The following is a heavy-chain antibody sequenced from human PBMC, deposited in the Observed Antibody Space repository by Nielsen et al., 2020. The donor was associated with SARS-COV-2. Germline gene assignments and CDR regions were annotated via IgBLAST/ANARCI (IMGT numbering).Heavy chain of an antibody. CDR2: IYYSGGT. J-gene: IGHJ6*02. CDR1: GRTMTRYY. CDR3: ARTYYDFWSGYSYYYYGMDV. Sequence: SETLSLTCPVSGRTMTRYYWSWIRQPPGKGLEWIGYIYYSGGTNYNPSLKSRVTISVDTSKNQFSLKLSSVTAADTAVYYCARTYYDFWSGYSYYYYGMDVWGQGTTVTVSS. V-gene: IGHV4-59*01. D-gene: IGHD3-3*01.